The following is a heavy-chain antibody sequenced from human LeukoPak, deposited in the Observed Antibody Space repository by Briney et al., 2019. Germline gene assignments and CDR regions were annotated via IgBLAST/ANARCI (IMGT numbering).Heavy chain of an antibody. CDR2: IYYSGST. J-gene: IGHJ4*02. CDR3: ASHSTSWELSPRYYFDY. V-gene: IGHV4-59*08. Sequence: KPSETLSLTCTVSGGSISSYYWSWIRQPPGKGLEWIGYIYYSGSTNYNPSLKSRVTISVDTSKNQFSLKLSSVTAADTAVYYCASHSTSWELSPRYYFDYWGQGTLVTVSS. D-gene: IGHD2-2*01. CDR1: GGSISSYY.